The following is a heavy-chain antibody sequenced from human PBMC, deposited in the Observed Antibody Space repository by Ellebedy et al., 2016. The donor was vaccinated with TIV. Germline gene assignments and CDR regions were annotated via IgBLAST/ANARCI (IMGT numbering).Heavy chain of an antibody. J-gene: IGHJ4*02. CDR3: AKRTGIYSFES. CDR2: IGASGGSST. CDR1: GFSFSNYA. V-gene: IGHV3-23*01. D-gene: IGHD1-1*01. Sequence: GESLKISCAASGFSFSNYAMSWVRQAPGKGLDWVSAIGASGGSSTFYADSVKGRFTVSRDNSKNTLYLHMSRVRADDSAIYYCAKRTGIYSFESWGQGTPVTVSS.